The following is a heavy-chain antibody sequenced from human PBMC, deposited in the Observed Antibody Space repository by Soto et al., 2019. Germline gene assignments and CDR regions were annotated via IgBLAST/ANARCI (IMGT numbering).Heavy chain of an antibody. Sequence: QVQLAQSGAEVKKPGASVKVSCKTSGYTFTQYDINWVRQAAGQGLEWMGWMNPTSGRTGYIQDFQGRVTMTSDSSISTAYLELSSLRSDDTAIYFCVRVAGPPDYWGQGTLVTVSS. CDR2: MNPTSGRT. V-gene: IGHV1-8*01. J-gene: IGHJ4*02. CDR3: VRVAGPPDY. CDR1: GYTFTQYD.